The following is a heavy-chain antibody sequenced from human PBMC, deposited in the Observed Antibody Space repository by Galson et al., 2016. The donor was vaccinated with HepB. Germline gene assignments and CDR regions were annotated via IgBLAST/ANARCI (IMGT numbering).Heavy chain of an antibody. V-gene: IGHV3-30-3*01. J-gene: IGHJ3*02. CDR3: ARERLGGAFDI. Sequence: SLRLSCAASGFNFRTNVMHWVRQAPGKGQEWVAAISHDGSSKYYADSVKGRFSISRDNSKNTLYLQMNSLRAEDTAVYYCARERLGGAFDIWGQGTVVSVSS. CDR2: ISHDGSSK. CDR1: GFNFRTNV. D-gene: IGHD2-21*01.